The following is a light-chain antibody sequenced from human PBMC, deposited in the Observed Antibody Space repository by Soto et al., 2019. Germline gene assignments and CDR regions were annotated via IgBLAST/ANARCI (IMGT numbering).Light chain of an antibody. Sequence: NFMLTQPHSVSESPGKTVTISCTRSSGSIASNYVQWYQQRPGSAPTTVIYEDNQRPSGVPDRFSGSIDSSSNSASLTISGLKTEDAADYCCQSYDSSKHVVFGGGTKLTVL. J-gene: IGLJ2*01. V-gene: IGLV6-57*04. CDR1: SGSIASNY. CDR3: QSYDSSKHVV. CDR2: EDN.